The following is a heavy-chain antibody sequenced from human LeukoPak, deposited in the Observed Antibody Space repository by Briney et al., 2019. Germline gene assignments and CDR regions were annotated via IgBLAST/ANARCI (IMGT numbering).Heavy chain of an antibody. CDR2: MNPNSGNT. J-gene: IGHJ3*02. CDR1: GYTFTSYD. Sequence: AASVKVSCKASGYTFTSYDINWVRQATGQGLEWMGWMNPNSGNTGYAQKFQGRVTITRNTSISTAYMELSSLRSEDTAVYYCASYGDPNDAFDIWGQGTMVTVSS. V-gene: IGHV1-8*03. D-gene: IGHD2-21*02. CDR3: ASYGDPNDAFDI.